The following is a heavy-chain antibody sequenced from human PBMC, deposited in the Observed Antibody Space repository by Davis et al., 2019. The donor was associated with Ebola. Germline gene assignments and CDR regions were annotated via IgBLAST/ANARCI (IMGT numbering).Heavy chain of an antibody. CDR2: IRNKANSYAT. Sequence: GESLKISCAASGFTFSTYTIHWVRQASGKGLEWVGRIRNKANSYATTYAASVKGRFIISRDESKNTAHLQMNSLKSEDTAVYYCARHPGFAFSSGYYSLTAWDYWGQGTLVTVSS. CDR3: ARHPGFAFSSGYYSLTAWDY. D-gene: IGHD3-3*01. J-gene: IGHJ4*02. V-gene: IGHV3-73*01. CDR1: GFTFSTYT.